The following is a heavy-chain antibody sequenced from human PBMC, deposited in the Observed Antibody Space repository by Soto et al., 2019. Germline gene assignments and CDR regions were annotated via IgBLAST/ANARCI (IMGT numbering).Heavy chain of an antibody. V-gene: IGHV4-59*01. CDR3: ARVDCSGGSCYKNY. D-gene: IGHD2-15*01. Sequence: WETLSLTCTVSGGSISSYYWSWIRQPPGKGLEWIGYIYYSGSTNYNPSLKSRVTISVDTSKNQFSLKLSSVTAADTAVYYCARVDCSGGSCYKNYWGQGTLVTVSS. CDR1: GGSISSYY. J-gene: IGHJ4*02. CDR2: IYYSGST.